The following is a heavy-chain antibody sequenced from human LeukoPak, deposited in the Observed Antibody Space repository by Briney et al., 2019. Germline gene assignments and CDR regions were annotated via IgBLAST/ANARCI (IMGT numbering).Heavy chain of an antibody. CDR1: GFTFSNAW. Sequence: GGSLRLSCAASGFTFSNAWMSWVRQAPGKGLEWVGRIRSKADGGTTDYAAPVKDRFTVSRGDSKNTLFLQMNSLKTKDTAVYYCATFAFSSGWTWGQGTLVTVSS. CDR3: ATFAFSSGWT. CDR2: IRSKADGGTT. V-gene: IGHV3-15*01. D-gene: IGHD6-19*01. J-gene: IGHJ5*02.